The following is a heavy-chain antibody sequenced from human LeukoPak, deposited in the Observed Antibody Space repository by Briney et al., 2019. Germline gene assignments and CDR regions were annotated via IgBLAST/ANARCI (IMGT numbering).Heavy chain of an antibody. CDR3: VRGDSVDY. Sequence: PGGSLRLSCVISGFTLSSFGIHWVRQAPGKGLDWVAFIRYDGSNKNYADSVKGRLTVSRDNSKNTVYLQMSSLRGEDTAVYYCVRGDSVDYWGQGTLVAVSS. CDR2: IRYDGSNK. V-gene: IGHV3-30*02. J-gene: IGHJ4*02. CDR1: GFTLSSFG. D-gene: IGHD3-16*01.